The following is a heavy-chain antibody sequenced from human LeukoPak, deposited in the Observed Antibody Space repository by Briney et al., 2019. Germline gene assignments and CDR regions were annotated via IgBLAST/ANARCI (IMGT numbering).Heavy chain of an antibody. CDR2: IGNTET. Sequence: GGSLRLSCATSGSPFETNAMSWVRQAPGKGLEWVATIGNTETFYADSVTGRFTISRDNSKNTVNLQMNRLRVEDTAIYYCAKDWIQFNRVFDCFDSWGQGTLVTVSS. V-gene: IGHV3-23*01. CDR3: AKDWIQFNRVFDCFDS. D-gene: IGHD5-18*01. J-gene: IGHJ4*02. CDR1: GSPFETNA.